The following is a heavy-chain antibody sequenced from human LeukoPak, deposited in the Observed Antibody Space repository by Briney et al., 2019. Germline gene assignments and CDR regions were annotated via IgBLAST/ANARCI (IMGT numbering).Heavy chain of an antibody. V-gene: IGHV3-21*01. CDR3: ARAYTNGDYLDY. D-gene: IGHD4-17*01. CDR2: ISDSSRHI. J-gene: IGHJ4*02. Sequence: GGSLRLSCAASEFTFSRYSVNWVRQAPGKGLEWVSCISDSSRHIYYADSVKGRFTISRDNAKSSASLQMNSLRVDDTAVYYCARAYTNGDYLDYWGQGTLVTVSS. CDR1: EFTFSRYS.